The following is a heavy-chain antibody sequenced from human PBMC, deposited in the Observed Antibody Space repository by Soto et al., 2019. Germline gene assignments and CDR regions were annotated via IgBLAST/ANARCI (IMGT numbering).Heavy chain of an antibody. J-gene: IGHJ5*02. V-gene: IGHV3-13*01. Sequence: EVQLVESGGGLVQPGGSLRLSCAASGFTFSTYDMHWVRQATGKGLELVSSIGTEHDAYYPDSVKGRFTISRENAKNSLYLQMKSLTAGDTAGYYWARQAAYWHGGGGWLDPWGQGTLVTVSS. D-gene: IGHD2-8*02. CDR2: IGTEHDA. CDR1: GFTFSTYD. CDR3: ARQAAYWHGGGGWLDP.